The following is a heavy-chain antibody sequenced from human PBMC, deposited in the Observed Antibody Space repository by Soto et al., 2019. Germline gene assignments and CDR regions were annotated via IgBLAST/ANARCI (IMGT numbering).Heavy chain of an antibody. V-gene: IGHV3-30*04. J-gene: IGHJ4*02. CDR3: ARVQAAGPYYDF. D-gene: IGHD3-10*01. CDR1: GVTFRRYS. Sequence: PGGALRLSCSASGVTFRRYSMHWVRQAPGKGLEWVALISFDGRNKYYADSVKGRFTISRDNSKNTLYLQMNSLTTGDTADYYCARVQAAGPYYDFWGQGSLVTVSS. CDR2: ISFDGRNK.